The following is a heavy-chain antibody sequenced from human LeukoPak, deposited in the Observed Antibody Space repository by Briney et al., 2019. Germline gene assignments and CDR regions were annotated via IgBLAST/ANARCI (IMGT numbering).Heavy chain of an antibody. D-gene: IGHD3-10*01. Sequence: PGGSLRLSCAASGFTFSSYSMNWVRQAPGKGLEWVSSISSSSSYIYYADSVKGRFTISRDNAKNSPYLQMNSLRAEDTAVYYCARYGSGSYPPFDYWGQGTLVTVSS. V-gene: IGHV3-21*01. CDR1: GFTFSSYS. CDR2: ISSSSSYI. CDR3: ARYGSGSYPPFDY. J-gene: IGHJ4*02.